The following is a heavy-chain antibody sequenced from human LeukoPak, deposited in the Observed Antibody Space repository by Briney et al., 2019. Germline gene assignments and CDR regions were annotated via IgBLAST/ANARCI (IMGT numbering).Heavy chain of an antibody. J-gene: IGHJ4*02. CDR1: GFTFSDYY. CDR3: VRVRDTILPYYFDY. CDR2: ISSASFVI. Sequence: PGGSLRLSCEASGFTFSDYYMSWVRQAPGKGLEWISHISSASFVIDYGESVKGRTTISRDNAKNSLYLQMNSLTAEDTAVYYCVRVRDTILPYYFDYWGQGSLVTVSS. V-gene: IGHV3-11*01. D-gene: IGHD3-3*01.